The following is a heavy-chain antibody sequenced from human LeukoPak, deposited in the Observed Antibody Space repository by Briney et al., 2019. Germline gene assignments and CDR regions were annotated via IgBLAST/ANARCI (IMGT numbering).Heavy chain of an antibody. J-gene: IGHJ4*02. Sequence: GVSLRLSCAASVFTFSNYAMSWARQAPGKGLEWASAISGSGGSTYYADSVKGRFTISRDNSKNTLYMQMNSLRAEDTAVYYCTKGTIWLPFDYWGQGHLVTVSS. D-gene: IGHD5-18*01. CDR2: ISGSGGST. CDR1: VFTFSNYA. CDR3: TKGTIWLPFDY. V-gene: IGHV3-23*01.